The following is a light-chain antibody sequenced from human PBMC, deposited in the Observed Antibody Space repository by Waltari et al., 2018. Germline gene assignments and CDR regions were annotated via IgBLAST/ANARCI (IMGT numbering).Light chain of an antibody. CDR3: QQYYDTPYT. V-gene: IGKV4-1*01. CDR1: RNLLYSPNNKDF. CDR2: WAS. Sequence: DIVMTQSPDSLVVSLGERATINCKSSRNLLYSPNNKDFLAWYQQKPGQPPKLLIYWASTRESGVPDRFTGSGSGTDFSLTISSLQAEDGAVYYCQQYYDTPYTFGQGTKLEIK. J-gene: IGKJ2*01.